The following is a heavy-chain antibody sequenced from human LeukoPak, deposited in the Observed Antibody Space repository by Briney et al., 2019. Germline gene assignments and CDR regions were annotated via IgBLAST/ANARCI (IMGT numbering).Heavy chain of an antibody. Sequence: ASVKVSCKASGYTFTGYYMHWVRQAPGQGLEWMGWINPNSGGTNYAQKFQGRVTMTRDTSISTAYMELSRLRSDDTAVYYCARGPPKEGIAAVDYAFDIWGQGTMVTVSS. CDR1: GYTFTGYY. J-gene: IGHJ3*02. V-gene: IGHV1-2*02. D-gene: IGHD6-13*01. CDR2: INPNSGGT. CDR3: ARGPPKEGIAAVDYAFDI.